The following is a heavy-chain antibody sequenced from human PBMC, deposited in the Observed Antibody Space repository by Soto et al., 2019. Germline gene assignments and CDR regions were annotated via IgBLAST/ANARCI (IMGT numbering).Heavy chain of an antibody. D-gene: IGHD3-22*01. Sequence: EVQLVESGGGLVKPGGSLRLSCAASGFTFSNAWMSWVRQAPGKGLEWVGRIKSKTDGGTTDYAAPVKGRVTISRDDSKNTMYLQMNSLKTGDTAVYYCSTDGLKNSAGMDVWGQGTTVTVSS. V-gene: IGHV3-15*01. CDR3: STDGLKNSAGMDV. CDR1: GFTFSNAW. CDR2: IKSKTDGGTT. J-gene: IGHJ6*02.